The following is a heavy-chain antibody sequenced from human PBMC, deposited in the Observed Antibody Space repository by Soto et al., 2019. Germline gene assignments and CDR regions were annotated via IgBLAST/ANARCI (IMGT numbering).Heavy chain of an antibody. D-gene: IGHD2-15*01. CDR2: IKQDGSEK. Sequence: EVQLVESGGGLVQPGGSLRLSCAASGFTFSSYWMSWVRQAPGKGLEWVANIKQDGSEKYYVDSVKGRFTISRDNAKISLYLQMNSLRAEDTAVYYCARGGDIVVVVAANYFDYWGQGTLVTVSS. V-gene: IGHV3-7*01. J-gene: IGHJ4*02. CDR3: ARGGDIVVVVAANYFDY. CDR1: GFTFSSYW.